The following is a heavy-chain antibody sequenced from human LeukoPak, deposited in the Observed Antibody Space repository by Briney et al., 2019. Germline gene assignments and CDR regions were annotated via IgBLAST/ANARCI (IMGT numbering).Heavy chain of an antibody. Sequence: GASVKVSCKASGYTFTSYAMNWVRQAPGQGLEWMGWINTNTGNPTYAQGFTGRFVFSLDTSVSTAYLQISSLKAEDTAVYYCAMSLWIQLRDAFDIWGQGTMVTVSS. D-gene: IGHD5-18*01. V-gene: IGHV7-4-1*02. CDR2: INTNTGNP. CDR3: AMSLWIQLRDAFDI. J-gene: IGHJ3*02. CDR1: GYTFTSYA.